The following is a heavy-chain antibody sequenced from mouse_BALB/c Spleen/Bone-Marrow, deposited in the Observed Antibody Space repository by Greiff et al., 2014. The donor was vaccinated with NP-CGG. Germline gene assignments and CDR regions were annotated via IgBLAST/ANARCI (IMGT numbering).Heavy chain of an antibody. Sequence: EVKLEESGPELVKPGASMKISCKASGYSFTDYTMNWVKQSHGKNLEWIGLINTYNGGTKCNQKFKGKATLTIDKSSSTAYMELLSLTSEDSTVYYCTSHSPFAYWGQGTLVTVSA. J-gene: IGHJ3*01. CDR1: GYSFTDYT. CDR3: TSHSPFAY. CDR2: INTYNGGT. V-gene: IGHV1-18*01. D-gene: IGHD3-1*01.